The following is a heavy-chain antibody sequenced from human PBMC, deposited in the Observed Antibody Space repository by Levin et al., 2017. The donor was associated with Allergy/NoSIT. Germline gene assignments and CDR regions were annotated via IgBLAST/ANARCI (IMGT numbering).Heavy chain of an antibody. CDR1: GGSFSDYY. J-gene: IGHJ3*02. V-gene: IGHV4-34*01. D-gene: IGHD3-10*01. Sequence: ESLKISCAVYGGSFSDYYWTWIRQPPGKGLEWIGKIDHSGSTNYNPSLKSRVTIAVVTSNNQFSLKLSSVTAADTAVYYCARGRNYYGSGSYDVFDIWGQGTMVTVSS. CDR2: IDHSGST. CDR3: ARGRNYYGSGSYDVFDI.